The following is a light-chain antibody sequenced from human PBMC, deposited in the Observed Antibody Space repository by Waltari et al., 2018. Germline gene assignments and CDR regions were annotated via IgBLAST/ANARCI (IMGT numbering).Light chain of an antibody. CDR2: TDN. V-gene: IGLV1-47*01. CDR1: SSNIGSNY. Sequence: QSVLTQPSSVSGTPGQRVTISCSGSSSNIGSNYVYWYQQLPGTAPKLLIHTDNQRPSGVPDRFSASKSGASASLAISGLRSDDEADYYCAAWDDSLTGRVFGGGTKLTVL. J-gene: IGLJ3*02. CDR3: AAWDDSLTGRV.